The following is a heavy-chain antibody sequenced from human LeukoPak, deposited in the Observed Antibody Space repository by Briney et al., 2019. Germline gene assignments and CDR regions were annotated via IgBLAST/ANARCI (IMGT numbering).Heavy chain of an antibody. V-gene: IGHV1-2*02. Sequence: ASVKVSCKASGYTFTGYYMHWVRQAPGQGLEWMGWINPNSGGTNYAQKFQGRVTMTRDTSISTAYMELRRLRSDDTAVYYCARDGGDLVAFDIWGQGTMVTVSS. CDR3: ARDGGDLVAFDI. D-gene: IGHD2-21*02. CDR2: INPNSGGT. J-gene: IGHJ3*02. CDR1: GYTFTGYY.